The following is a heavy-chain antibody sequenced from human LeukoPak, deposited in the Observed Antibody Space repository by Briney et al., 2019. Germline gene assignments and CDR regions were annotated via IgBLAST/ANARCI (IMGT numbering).Heavy chain of an antibody. Sequence: PSETLSLTCTVSGGSISSYYWNWIRQPPGKGLEWIGYIYHTGNTNYNPSLKSRVTISVDTSKNQLSLTLRPVAAADTAVYYCAKDLASSSGLDYWGQGTLVTVSS. V-gene: IGHV4-59*12. CDR2: IYHTGNT. D-gene: IGHD6-13*01. J-gene: IGHJ4*02. CDR1: GGSISSYY. CDR3: AKDLASSSGLDY.